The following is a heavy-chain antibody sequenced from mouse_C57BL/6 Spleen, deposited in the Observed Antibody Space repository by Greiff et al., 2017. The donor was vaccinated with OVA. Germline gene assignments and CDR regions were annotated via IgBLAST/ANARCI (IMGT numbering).Heavy chain of an antibody. D-gene: IGHD2-5*01. V-gene: IGHV1-52*01. CDR3: ARKDYSNYEDAMDY. CDR2: IDPSDSET. Sequence: QVQLQQPGAELVRPGSSVKLSCKASGYTFTSYWMHWVKQRPIQGLEWIGNIDPSDSETHYNQKFKDKATLTVDTSSSTAYMQLSSLTSEDSAVYYCARKDYSNYEDAMDYWGQGTSVTVSS. CDR1: GYTFTSYW. J-gene: IGHJ4*01.